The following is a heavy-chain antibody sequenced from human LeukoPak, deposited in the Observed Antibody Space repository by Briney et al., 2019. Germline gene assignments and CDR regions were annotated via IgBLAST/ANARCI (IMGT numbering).Heavy chain of an antibody. Sequence: SVKVSCKASGFTFTSSAMQWVRQARGQRLEWIGWIVVGSGNTNYAQKFQERVTITRDMSTSTAYMELSSLRSEDTAVYYCAAAVVRGVTKETPYYYMDVWGKGTTVTISS. D-gene: IGHD3-10*01. CDR1: GFTFTSSA. CDR2: IVVGSGNT. CDR3: AAAVVRGVTKETPYYYMDV. V-gene: IGHV1-58*02. J-gene: IGHJ6*03.